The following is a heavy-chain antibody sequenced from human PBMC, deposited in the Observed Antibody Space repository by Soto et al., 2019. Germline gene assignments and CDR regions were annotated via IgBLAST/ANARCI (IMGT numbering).Heavy chain of an antibody. Sequence: QVQLVESGGGVVQPGRSLRLSCAASGFTFSSYAMHWVRQAPGKGLEWVAVISYDGSNKYYADSVKGRFTISRDNSKNTLYLQMNSLRAEDTAVYYCARDGPPNSSGYWRLYYCYYGMDVWGQGTTVTVSS. CDR3: ARDGPPNSSGYWRLYYCYYGMDV. D-gene: IGHD3-22*01. CDR2: ISYDGSNK. J-gene: IGHJ6*02. CDR1: GFTFSSYA. V-gene: IGHV3-30-3*01.